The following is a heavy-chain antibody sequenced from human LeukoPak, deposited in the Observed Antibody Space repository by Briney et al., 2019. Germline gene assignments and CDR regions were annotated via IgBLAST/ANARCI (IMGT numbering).Heavy chain of an antibody. Sequence: GGSLRLSCAASGFTINSNYMSWVRQAPGKGLEWVSFIYSGGSTYYADSVKGRFTISRDNSKNTLYLQMNSLRAEDTAVYYCARATAVGAAAGHFDYWGQGTLVTVSS. CDR3: ARATAVGAAAGHFDY. V-gene: IGHV3-53*01. CDR2: IYSGGST. CDR1: GFTINSNY. D-gene: IGHD6-13*01. J-gene: IGHJ4*02.